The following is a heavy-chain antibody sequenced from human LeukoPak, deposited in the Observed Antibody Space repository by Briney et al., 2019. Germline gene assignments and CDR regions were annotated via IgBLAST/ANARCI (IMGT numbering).Heavy chain of an antibody. CDR2: ISASVSST. CDR1: GFTFSTYA. Sequence: PGGSLRLSCAASGFTFSTYAMSWVRQAPGKGLEWVSSISASVSSTYYADSVKGRFTISRDNAKNTLYLQMNSLRAEDTAVYYCARVPITLAGTKDAKYFQHWGQGTLVTVSS. D-gene: IGHD6-19*01. J-gene: IGHJ1*01. V-gene: IGHV3-23*01. CDR3: ARVPITLAGTKDAKYFQH.